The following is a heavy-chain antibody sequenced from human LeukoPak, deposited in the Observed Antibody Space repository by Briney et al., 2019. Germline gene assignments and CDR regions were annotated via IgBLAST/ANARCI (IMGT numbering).Heavy chain of an antibody. J-gene: IGHJ3*02. D-gene: IGHD2-15*01. CDR3: AKVNYYCSGGSSYGMDVAFDI. CDR2: ISGSGGST. V-gene: IGHV3-23*01. Sequence: GGSLRLSCAASGFTFSSYAMSWVRQAPGKGLEWVSAISGSGGSTYYADSVKGRFTISRDNSKNTLYLQMNSLRAEDTAVYYWAKVNYYCSGGSSYGMDVAFDIWGQGTMVTVSS. CDR1: GFTFSSYA.